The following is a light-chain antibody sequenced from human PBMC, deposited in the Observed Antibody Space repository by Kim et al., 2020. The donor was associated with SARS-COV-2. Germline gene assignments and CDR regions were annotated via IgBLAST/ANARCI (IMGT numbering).Light chain of an antibody. CDR3: QQFSVYPRT. V-gene: IGKV1-9*01. J-gene: IGKJ1*01. CDR1: QAISNY. CDR2: GAS. Sequence: DIQLTQSPSLLSASVGDRVTVTCRASQAISNYLAWYQQNPGKAPKLLIYGASTLQSGVPSRFSGSGSGTEFTLTITSLQPEGFATYFCQQFSVYPRTFGQGTKVDIK.